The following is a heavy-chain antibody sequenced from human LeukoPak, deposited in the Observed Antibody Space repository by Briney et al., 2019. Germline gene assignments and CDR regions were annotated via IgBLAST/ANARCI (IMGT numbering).Heavy chain of an antibody. CDR3: ARVQSRLSWFDP. Sequence: SETLSLTCTVSGGSISSYYWSWIRQPAGKGLEWIGRIYTSGSTNYNPSLKSRVTMSVDASKNQFSLKLSSVTAADTAVYYCARVQSRLSWFDPWGQGTLVTVSS. V-gene: IGHV4-4*07. J-gene: IGHJ5*02. CDR2: IYTSGST. CDR1: GGSISSYY.